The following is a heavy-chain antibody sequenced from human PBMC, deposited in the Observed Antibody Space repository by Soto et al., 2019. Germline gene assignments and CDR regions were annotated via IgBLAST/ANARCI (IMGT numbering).Heavy chain of an antibody. CDR2: IIPMFETV. D-gene: IGHD2-15*01. J-gene: IGHJ6*02. Sequence: SVKVSCKASGGTFDNYAVSWVRQAPGQGLEWMGGIIPMFETVNYAQRFQGRLTIAADESTSTAYMELTSLTSADTAIYLCARGLRTGNYGMDVWGQGTTVTVSS. CDR1: GGTFDNYA. CDR3: ARGLRTGNYGMDV. V-gene: IGHV1-69*13.